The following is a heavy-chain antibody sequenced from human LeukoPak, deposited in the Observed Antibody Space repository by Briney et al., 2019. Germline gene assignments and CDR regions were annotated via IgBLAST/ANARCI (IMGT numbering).Heavy chain of an antibody. Sequence: PGRSLRLSCAASGFTFSSYAMHWVRQAPGKGLEWVAAISYDGSNKYYADSVKGRFTISRDNSKNTLYLQMNSLRAEDTAVYYCARDPIVVVPAAMVGYYYYGMDVWGQGTTVTVSS. CDR3: ARDPIVVVPAAMVGYYYYGMDV. CDR2: ISYDGSNK. J-gene: IGHJ6*02. D-gene: IGHD2-2*01. CDR1: GFTFSSYA. V-gene: IGHV3-30*04.